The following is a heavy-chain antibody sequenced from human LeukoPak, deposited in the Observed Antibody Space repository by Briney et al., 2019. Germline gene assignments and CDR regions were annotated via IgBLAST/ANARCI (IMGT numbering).Heavy chain of an antibody. Sequence: GGSLRLSCAASGFTFSSYAMSWVRQAPGKGLEWVSAISSSGGSTYYADSVKGRCTISRDNSKNTLYLQMNSLRAEDTAVYYCARCQGTTVTSWFDPWGQGTLVTVSS. V-gene: IGHV3-23*01. J-gene: IGHJ5*02. D-gene: IGHD4-17*01. CDR2: ISSSGGST. CDR1: GFTFSSYA. CDR3: ARCQGTTVTSWFDP.